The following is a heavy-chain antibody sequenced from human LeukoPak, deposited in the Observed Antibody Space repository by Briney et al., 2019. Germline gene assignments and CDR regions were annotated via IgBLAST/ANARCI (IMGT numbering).Heavy chain of an antibody. CDR2: IRYDGRNQ. CDR3: VKDDFYDATEA. CDR1: GFTFSTFG. D-gene: IGHD3-22*01. J-gene: IGHJ5*02. Sequence: AGGSLRLSCAASGFTFSTFGMHWVRQAPGKGLEWVAFIRYDGRNQYYEDSVKGRFTISRDNSKNKLYLEMSRLGPEDSALYYCVKDDFYDATEAWGRGTLVTVSS. V-gene: IGHV3-30*02.